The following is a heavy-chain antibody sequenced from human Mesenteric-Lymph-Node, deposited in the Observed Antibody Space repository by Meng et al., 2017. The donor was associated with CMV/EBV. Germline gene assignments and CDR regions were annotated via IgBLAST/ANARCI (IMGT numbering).Heavy chain of an antibody. D-gene: IGHD1-7*01. CDR1: GFTFDDYG. CDR3: ARVKVVITGTKYFDY. J-gene: IGHJ4*02. Sequence: GESLKISCAASGFTFDDYGMSWVRQAPGKGLEWVSGINWNGGSTSYADSVKGRFTISRDNAKKSVYLQMDDLRAEDTAVYYCARVKVVITGTKYFDYWGQGTMVTVSS. CDR2: INWNGGST. V-gene: IGHV3-20*04.